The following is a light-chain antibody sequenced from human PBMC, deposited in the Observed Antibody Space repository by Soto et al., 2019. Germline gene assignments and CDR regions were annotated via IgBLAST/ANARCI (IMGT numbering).Light chain of an antibody. Sequence: NFMLTQPHSVSESPGKTVTISCTRSSGSIASNYVQWYQQRPGSAPTTVIYENNQRPSGVPDRFSGSIDSSSNSASLTISGLKTEDEADYCGQSYDSSNLWVFGGGTKLTVL. CDR1: SGSIASNY. J-gene: IGLJ3*02. CDR3: QSYDSSNLWV. CDR2: ENN. V-gene: IGLV6-57*04.